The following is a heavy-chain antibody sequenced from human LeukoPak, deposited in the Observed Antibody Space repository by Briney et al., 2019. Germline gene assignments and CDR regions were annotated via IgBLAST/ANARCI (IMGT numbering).Heavy chain of an antibody. CDR2: INHSGST. CDR3: ARGSITMVRGVIDY. Sequence: SETLSLTCTVSGGSISSGSNYWSWIRQPPGKGLEWIGEINHSGSTNYNPSLKSRVTISVDTSKNQFSLKLSSVTAADTAVYYCARGSITMVRGVIDYWGQGTLVTVSS. CDR1: GGSISSGSNY. V-gene: IGHV4-39*07. D-gene: IGHD3-10*01. J-gene: IGHJ4*02.